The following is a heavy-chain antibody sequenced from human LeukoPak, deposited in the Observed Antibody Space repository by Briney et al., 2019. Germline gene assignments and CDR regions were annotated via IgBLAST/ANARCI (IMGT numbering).Heavy chain of an antibody. J-gene: IGHJ3*02. D-gene: IGHD1-26*01. CDR2: TRNKANSYTT. Sequence: PGGSLRLSCAASGFTFSDHYMDWVRQAPGKGLEWVGRTRNKANSYTTEYAASVKGRFTISRDDSKNSLYLQVNSLKTEDTAVYYCVVGARDAFDIWGQGTMVTVSS. CDR3: VVGARDAFDI. V-gene: IGHV3-72*01. CDR1: GFTFSDHY.